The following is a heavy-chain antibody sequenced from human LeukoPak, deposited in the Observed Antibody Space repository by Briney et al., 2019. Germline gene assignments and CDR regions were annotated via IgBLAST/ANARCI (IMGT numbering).Heavy chain of an antibody. CDR2: ITYNSGTI. CDR3: AKQADYDYVWGTFDY. Sequence: GGSLRLSCAASGFTFSSYSMNWVRQAPGKGLEWVSYITYNSGTIYHADSVKGRFTISRDNSKNTLYLQMNSLRAEDTAVYYCAKQADYDYVWGTFDYWGQGTLVTVSS. D-gene: IGHD3-16*01. CDR1: GFTFSSYS. J-gene: IGHJ4*02. V-gene: IGHV3-48*01.